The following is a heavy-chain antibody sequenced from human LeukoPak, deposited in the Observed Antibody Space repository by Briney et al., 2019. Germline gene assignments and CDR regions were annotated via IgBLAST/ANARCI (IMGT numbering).Heavy chain of an antibody. J-gene: IGHJ4*02. CDR3: ARGTLAAKSIL. Sequence: PSETLSLTCVVSGYSITRDDYWGWIRQPPGKGLEWLGSIHHSGNTYHNASLKSRVIISLDMSKNQFSLRLTSVTAADAAVYYCARGTLAAKSILWGQGTLVTVSS. V-gene: IGHV4-38-2*01. D-gene: IGHD2-15*01. CDR1: GYSITRDDY. CDR2: IHHSGNT.